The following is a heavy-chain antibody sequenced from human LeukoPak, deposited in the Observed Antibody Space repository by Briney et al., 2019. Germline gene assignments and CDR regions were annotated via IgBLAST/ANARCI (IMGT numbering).Heavy chain of an antibody. CDR1: GGSISSGGYS. D-gene: IGHD6-13*01. J-gene: IGHJ4*02. Sequence: PSQTLSLTCAVSGGSISSGGYSWSWIRQPPGKGLEWIGYIYQSGSTYYNPSLKSRVTISVDRSKNQFSLKLSSVTAADRAVYYCGRGGIAAAASGIDYWGQGTLVTVFS. V-gene: IGHV4-30-2*01. CDR3: GRGGIAAAASGIDY. CDR2: IYQSGST.